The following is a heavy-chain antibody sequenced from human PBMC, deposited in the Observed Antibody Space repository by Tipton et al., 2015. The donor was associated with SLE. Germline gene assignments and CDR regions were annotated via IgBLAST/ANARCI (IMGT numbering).Heavy chain of an antibody. CDR3: ARGSDFWSGYSYYMDV. CDR2: LNPSGST. Sequence: TLSLTCAVYGGSFSGYYWSWIRQPPGKGLEWIGELNPSGSTNCNPSLKSRVTISVDTSKNQFSLKLSSVTAADTAVYYCARGSDFWSGYSYYMDVWGKGTTVTVSS. V-gene: IGHV4-34*01. D-gene: IGHD3-3*01. J-gene: IGHJ6*03. CDR1: GGSFSGYY.